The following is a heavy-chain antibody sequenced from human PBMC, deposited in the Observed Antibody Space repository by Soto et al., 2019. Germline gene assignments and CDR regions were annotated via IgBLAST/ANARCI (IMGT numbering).Heavy chain of an antibody. CDR2: IGTAGDT. D-gene: IGHD3-22*01. Sequence: GGSLRLSCAASGFTFSSYDMHWVRQATGKGLEWVSAIGTAGDTYYPGSVKGRFTISRENAKNSLYLQMNSLRAEDTAVYYCARGERLYYDSSGNYYYYGMDVWGQRTTVTVSS. V-gene: IGHV3-13*01. CDR3: ARGERLYYDSSGNYYYYGMDV. J-gene: IGHJ6*02. CDR1: GFTFSSYD.